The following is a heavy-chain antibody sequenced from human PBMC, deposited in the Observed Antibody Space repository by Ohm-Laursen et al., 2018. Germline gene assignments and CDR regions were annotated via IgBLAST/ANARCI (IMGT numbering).Heavy chain of an antibody. CDR2: ISAYNGNR. D-gene: IGHD3-22*01. V-gene: IGHV1-18*01. CDR1: GYTFTSYG. CDR3: ARNHKLNYYDSSGYTLGIDY. J-gene: IGHJ4*02. Sequence: AASVTVSCKASGYTFTSYGISWVRQSPGQGLEWIGWISAYNGNRNYAQKLQGRVTMTTDTSTSTACMELRSLRSDDTAVYYCARNHKLNYYDSSGYTLGIDYWGQGTLVTVSS.